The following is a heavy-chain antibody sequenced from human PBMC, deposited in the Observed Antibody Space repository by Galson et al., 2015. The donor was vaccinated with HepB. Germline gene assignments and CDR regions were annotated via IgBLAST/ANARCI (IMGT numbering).Heavy chain of an antibody. CDR2: ISSSSSYI. CDR1: GFTFSSYS. J-gene: IGHJ6*02. V-gene: IGHV3-21*01. CDR3: ARAPCSSTSCSRYHYYYYGMDV. Sequence: SLRLSCAASGFTFSSYSMNWVRQAPGKGLEWVSSISSSSSYIYYADSVKGRFTISRDNAKNSLYLQMNSLRAEDTAVYYCARAPCSSTSCSRYHYYYYGMDVWGQGTTVTVSS. D-gene: IGHD2-2*01.